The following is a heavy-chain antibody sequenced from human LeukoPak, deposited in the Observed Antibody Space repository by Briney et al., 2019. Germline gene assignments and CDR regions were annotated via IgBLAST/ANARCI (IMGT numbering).Heavy chain of an antibody. Sequence: GGSLRLSCAASGFTFSSYWMHWVRQAPGKGLVWVSRINSDGSSTSYADSVKGRFTISRDNAKNSLYLQMNSLRAEDTAVYYCARPAYSSSWYALDYWGQGTLVTVSS. CDR2: INSDGSST. V-gene: IGHV3-74*01. J-gene: IGHJ4*02. CDR1: GFTFSSYW. CDR3: ARPAYSSSWYALDY. D-gene: IGHD6-13*01.